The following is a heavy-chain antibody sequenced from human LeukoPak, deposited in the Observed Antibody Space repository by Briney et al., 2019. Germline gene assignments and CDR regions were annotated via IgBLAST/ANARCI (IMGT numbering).Heavy chain of an antibody. Sequence: GGSQRLSCAASGFTFSSYSMNWVRQAPGKGLEWVSSISSSSSYIYYADSVKGRFTISRDNAKNSLYLQMNSLRAEDTAVYYCARDYPLERSTSCYDYWGQGTLVTVSS. D-gene: IGHD2-2*01. J-gene: IGHJ4*02. CDR1: GFTFSSYS. CDR2: ISSSSSYI. CDR3: ARDYPLERSTSCYDY. V-gene: IGHV3-21*01.